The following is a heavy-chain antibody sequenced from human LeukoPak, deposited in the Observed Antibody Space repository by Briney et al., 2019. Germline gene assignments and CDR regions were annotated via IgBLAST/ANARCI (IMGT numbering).Heavy chain of an antibody. J-gene: IGHJ4*02. CDR3: AKLKNEGAVDY. Sequence: GGSLRLSCAASGFTFSSYGMHRVRQAPGKALEWVAVIWYDGSNKYYADSVKGRFTISRDNSKNTLYLQMNSLRAEDTAVYYCAKLKNEGAVDYWGQGTLVTVSS. CDR2: IWYDGSNK. CDR1: GFTFSSYG. V-gene: IGHV3-33*06. D-gene: IGHD1-26*01.